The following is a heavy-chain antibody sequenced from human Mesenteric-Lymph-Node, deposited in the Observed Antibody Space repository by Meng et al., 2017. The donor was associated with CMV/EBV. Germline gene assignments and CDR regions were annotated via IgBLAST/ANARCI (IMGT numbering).Heavy chain of an antibody. CDR1: GFTFSSYS. D-gene: IGHD6-13*01. CDR2: INSDGSST. V-gene: IGHV3-74*01. J-gene: IGHJ4*02. CDR3: ARVLASNTWAVDY. Sequence: GESLKISCAASGFTFSSYSINWVRQAPGKGLEWVSRINSDGSSTSYADSVKGRFTISRDNAKNTLYLQMNSLRAEDTALYYCARVLASNTWAVDYWGQGTLVTVSS.